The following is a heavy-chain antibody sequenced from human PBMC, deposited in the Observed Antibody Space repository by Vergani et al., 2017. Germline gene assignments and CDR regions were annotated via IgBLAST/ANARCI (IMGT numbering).Heavy chain of an antibody. CDR1: GFTFSSYA. Sequence: QVQLVESWGGVVQPGRSLRLSCAASGFTFSSYAMHWVRQAPGKGLEWVAVISYDGSNKYYADSVKGRFTISRDNSKNTLYLQMNSLRAEDTAVYYCAKDLSVVPIYGSGSYFAYWGEGTLATVSS. D-gene: IGHD3-10*01. J-gene: IGHJ4*02. CDR3: AKDLSVVPIYGSGSYFAY. V-gene: IGHV3-30-3*01. CDR2: ISYDGSNK.